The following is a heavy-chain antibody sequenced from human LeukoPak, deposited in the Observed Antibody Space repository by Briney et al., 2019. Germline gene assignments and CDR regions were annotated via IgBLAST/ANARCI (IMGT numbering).Heavy chain of an antibody. CDR1: GGTFSSYA. D-gene: IGHD5-12*01. Sequence: SVKVSCKASGGTFSSYAISWVRQAPGRGLEWMGRIIPILGIANYAQKFQGRVTITADKSTSTAYMELSSLRSEDTAVYYCARANSGYDYFDYWGQGTLVTVSS. V-gene: IGHV1-69*04. J-gene: IGHJ4*02. CDR3: ARANSGYDYFDY. CDR2: IIPILGIA.